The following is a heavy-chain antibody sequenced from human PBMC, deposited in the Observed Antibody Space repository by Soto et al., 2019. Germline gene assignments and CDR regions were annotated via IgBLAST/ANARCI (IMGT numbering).Heavy chain of an antibody. CDR1: GGTFSSYT. CDR2: IVVGSGNT. J-gene: IGHJ3*02. Sequence: SVKVSCKASGGTFSSYTISWVRQARGQRLEWIGWIVVGSGNTNYAQKFQERVTITRDMSTSTAYMELSSLRSEDTAVYYCAADPPYDAFDIWGQGTMVTVSS. CDR3: AADPPYDAFDI. V-gene: IGHV1-58*02.